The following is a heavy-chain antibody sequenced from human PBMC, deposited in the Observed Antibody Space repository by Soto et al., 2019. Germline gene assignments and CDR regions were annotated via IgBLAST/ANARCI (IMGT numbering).Heavy chain of an antibody. CDR2: IKSKTDGGTT. D-gene: IGHD6-6*01. V-gene: IGHV3-15*01. Sequence: GESLKISCAASGFTFSNAWMSWVRQAPGKGLEWVGRIKSKTDGGTTDYAAPVKGRFTISRDDSKNTLYLQMNSLKTEDTAVYYCTTVIYSSSSDDAFDIWGQGTMVTVSS. CDR3: TTVIYSSSSDDAFDI. J-gene: IGHJ3*02. CDR1: GFTFSNAW.